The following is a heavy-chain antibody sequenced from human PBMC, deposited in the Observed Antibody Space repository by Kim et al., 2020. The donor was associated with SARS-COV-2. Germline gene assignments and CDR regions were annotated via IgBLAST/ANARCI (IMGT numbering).Heavy chain of an antibody. V-gene: IGHV3-23*01. Sequence: GGSLRLSCVTSGFIFKNYAMTWVRQAPGKGLEWVATISFSGVNTYYADSVQCRFTISRDSSKNTLYLQMNSLRVEDTAVYYFARAFLSDLDITGYYPLDYWGQGTVVTVSS. CDR2: ISFSGVNT. CDR1: GFIFKNYA. J-gene: IGHJ4*02. CDR3: ARAFLSDLDITGYYPLDY. D-gene: IGHD3-9*01.